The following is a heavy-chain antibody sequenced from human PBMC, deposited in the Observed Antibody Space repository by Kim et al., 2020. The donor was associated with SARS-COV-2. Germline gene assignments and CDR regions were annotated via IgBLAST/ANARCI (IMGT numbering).Heavy chain of an antibody. J-gene: IGHJ4*02. V-gene: IGHV1-2*02. Sequence: GTNYAQKFQGRVTMTMDTSISTAYMELSRLRSDDTAVYYCLTGRVAGLDYWGQGTLVTVSS. CDR3: LTGRVAGLDY. D-gene: IGHD6-19*01. CDR2: GT.